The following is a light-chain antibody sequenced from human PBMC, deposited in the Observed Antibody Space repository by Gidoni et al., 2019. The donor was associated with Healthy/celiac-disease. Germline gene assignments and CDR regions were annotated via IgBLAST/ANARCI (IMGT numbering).Light chain of an antibody. CDR2: AAS. CDR3: QQSYSAPRALT. V-gene: IGKV1-39*01. CDR1: QSISSY. Sequence: DIQMTQSPSSRSASVGDRVTITCRASQSISSYLHWYQQKPGKAPKVLIYAASSLQSGVPSRVCGSWSWTDFPLTIRSLQPGDFATYFCQQSYSAPRALTFGGXTKVEIK. J-gene: IGKJ4*01.